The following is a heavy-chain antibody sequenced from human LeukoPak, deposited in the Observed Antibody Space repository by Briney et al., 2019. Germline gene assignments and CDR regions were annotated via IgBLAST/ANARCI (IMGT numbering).Heavy chain of an antibody. V-gene: IGHV3-23*01. CDR3: AKDGSSGWYYYYGMDV. D-gene: IGHD6-19*01. CDR2: ISGSGGST. J-gene: IGHJ6*02. CDR1: GFTFSSYA. Sequence: GGSLRLSCAASGFTFSSYAMSWVRQAPGKGLEWVSAISGSGGSTYYADSVKGRFTISRDNSKNTLYLQMSSLRAEDRAVYYCAKDGSSGWYYYYGMDVWGQGTTVTVSS.